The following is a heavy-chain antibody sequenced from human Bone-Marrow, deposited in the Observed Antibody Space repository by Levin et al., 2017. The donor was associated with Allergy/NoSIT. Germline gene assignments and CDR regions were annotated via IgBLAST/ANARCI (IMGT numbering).Heavy chain of an antibody. J-gene: IGHJ4*02. D-gene: IGHD5-18*01. Sequence: PGGSLRLSCAASGFTFSNYGMHWVRQSPGKGLEWVATISYDGVKTYYADSVKGRFTISRDNSKDTLFLQVNSLRVEDTALYYCANDVDTTWSLGIGFNYCGQGTLVTVSS. CDR1: GFTFSNYG. CDR3: ANDVDTTWSLGIGFNY. CDR2: ISYDGVKT. V-gene: IGHV3-30*18.